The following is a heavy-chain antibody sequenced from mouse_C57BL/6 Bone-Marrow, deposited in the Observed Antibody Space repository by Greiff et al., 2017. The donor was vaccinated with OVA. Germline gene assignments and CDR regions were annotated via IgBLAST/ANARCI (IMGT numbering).Heavy chain of an antibody. D-gene: IGHD2-12*01. V-gene: IGHV1-69*01. J-gene: IGHJ4*01. CDR3: ARDFTTGGLYYYAMDY. CDR1: GYTFTSYW. Sequence: VQLQQPGAELVMPGASVKLSCKASGYTFTSYWMHWVKQRPGQGLEWIGELDPSDSYTNYNQKFKGKSTLTVDKSSSTAYMQLSSLTSEYSAVYYCARDFTTGGLYYYAMDYWGQGTSVTVSS. CDR2: LDPSDSYT.